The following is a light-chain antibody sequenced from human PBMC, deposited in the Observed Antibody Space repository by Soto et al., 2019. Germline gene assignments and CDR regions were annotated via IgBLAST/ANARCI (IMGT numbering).Light chain of an antibody. J-gene: IGKJ1*01. CDR3: QQYNSYSSWT. V-gene: IGKV1-5*01. CDR2: DVS. CDR1: QNINFW. Sequence: DIQMTQSPSTLSASVGDRVTITCRASQNINFWLAWYQQKSGKAPKVLIYDVSTLESGVPSRFSGSGSGTEFTLPISSLQPDDFATYYCQQYNSYSSWTFGQGTKVEIK.